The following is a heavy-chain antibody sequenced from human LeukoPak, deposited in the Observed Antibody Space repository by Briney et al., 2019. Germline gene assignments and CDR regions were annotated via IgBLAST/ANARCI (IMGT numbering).Heavy chain of an antibody. V-gene: IGHV4-34*01. CDR1: GGSFSGYY. D-gene: IGHD3-10*01. CDR3: ARGLGLHYYGSGSSHRPLDY. CDR2: INHSGST. J-gene: IGHJ4*02. Sequence: SETLSHTCAVYGGSFSGYYWSWIRQPPGKGLEWIGEINHSGSTNYNPSLKSRVTISVDTSKNQFSLKLSSVTAADTAVYYCARGLGLHYYGSGSSHRPLDYWGQGTLVTVSS.